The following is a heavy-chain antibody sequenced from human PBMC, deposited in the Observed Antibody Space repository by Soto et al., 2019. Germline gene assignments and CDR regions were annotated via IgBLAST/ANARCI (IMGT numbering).Heavy chain of an antibody. CDR1: GFTFSDHY. CDR2: ISSSGSTI. J-gene: IGHJ6*03. Sequence: GGSLRLSCAASGFTFSDHYMSWIRQAPGKGLEWVSYISSSGSTIYYSDSVKGRFTISRDNAKNSLYLQMNSLRAEDTAVFYFSTMVRGVNNGHYYYYMDVWGKGTTVTVSS. CDR3: STMVRGVNNGHYYYYMDV. D-gene: IGHD3-10*01. V-gene: IGHV3-11*01.